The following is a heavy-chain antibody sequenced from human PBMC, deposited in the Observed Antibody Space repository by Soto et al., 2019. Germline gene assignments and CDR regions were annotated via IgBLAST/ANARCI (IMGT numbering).Heavy chain of an antibody. J-gene: IGHJ6*04. CDR1: GYTFTKYG. V-gene: IGHV1-18*01. CDR2: ISGYNGNT. Sequence: QVQVVQSGDEVKKPGASVKVSCKASGYTFTKYGFSWVRQAPGQGREWMGGISGYNGNTKYAEKFQGRVTMTTDTSTSTAQMKLRSLRSDDTAVYYCAGEGQAPYYDYGMDVWGKGTAVTVSS. CDR3: AGEGQAPYYDYGMDV.